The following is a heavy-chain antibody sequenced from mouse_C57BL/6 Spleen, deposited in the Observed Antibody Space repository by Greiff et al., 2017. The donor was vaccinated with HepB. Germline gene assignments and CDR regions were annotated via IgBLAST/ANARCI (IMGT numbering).Heavy chain of an antibody. V-gene: IGHV1-82*01. CDR1: GYAFSSSW. CDR2: IYPGDGDT. Sequence: VQLQQSGPELVKPGASVKISCKASGYAFSSSWMNWVKQRPGKGLEWIGRIYPGDGDTNYNGKFKGKATLTADKSSSTAYMQLSSLTSEDSAVYVCARDGYYGSSYFDYWGQGTTLTVSS. J-gene: IGHJ2*01. D-gene: IGHD1-1*01. CDR3: ARDGYYGSSYFDY.